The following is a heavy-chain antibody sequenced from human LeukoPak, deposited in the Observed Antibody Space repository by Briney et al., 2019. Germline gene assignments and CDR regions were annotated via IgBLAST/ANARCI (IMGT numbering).Heavy chain of an antibody. CDR2: LNPNSGGT. Sequence: GASVKVSCKASGYTFTGYYMHWVRQAPGQGLEWMGWLNPNSGGTNYAQKFQGRVTMTRDTSISTAYMELSRLRPDDTAVYYCARVPAYYDFWSGLAQYYYYMDVWGKGTTVTVSS. CDR1: GYTFTGYY. D-gene: IGHD3-3*01. V-gene: IGHV1-2*02. CDR3: ARVPAYYDFWSGLAQYYYYMDV. J-gene: IGHJ6*03.